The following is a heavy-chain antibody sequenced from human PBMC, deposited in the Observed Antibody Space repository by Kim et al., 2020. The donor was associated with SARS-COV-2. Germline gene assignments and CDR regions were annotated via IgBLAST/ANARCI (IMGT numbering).Heavy chain of an antibody. Sequence: GGSLRLSCAASGFTFSSYGMHWVRQAPGKGLEWVAVIWYDGSNKYYADSVKGRFTISRDNSKNTLYLQMNSLRAEDTAVYYCARDREYYDFWSGYPTRPDYGMDVWGQGTTVTVSS. CDR2: IWYDGSNK. D-gene: IGHD3-3*01. CDR3: ARDREYYDFWSGYPTRPDYGMDV. V-gene: IGHV3-33*01. J-gene: IGHJ6*02. CDR1: GFTFSSYG.